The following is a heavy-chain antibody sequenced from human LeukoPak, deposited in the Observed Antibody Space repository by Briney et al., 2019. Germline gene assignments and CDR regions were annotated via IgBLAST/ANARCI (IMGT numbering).Heavy chain of an antibody. CDR1: GYTFTSYA. CDR2: INAGNGNT. D-gene: IGHD6-13*01. CDR3: ARGALYSSSWYGGDPPDY. Sequence: ASVKVSCKASGYTFTSYAMHWVRQAPGQRLEWMGWINAGNGNTKYSQEFQGRVTITRDTSASTAYMELSSLRSEDMAVYYCARGALYSSSWYGGDPPDYWGQGTLVTVSS. V-gene: IGHV1-3*03. J-gene: IGHJ4*02.